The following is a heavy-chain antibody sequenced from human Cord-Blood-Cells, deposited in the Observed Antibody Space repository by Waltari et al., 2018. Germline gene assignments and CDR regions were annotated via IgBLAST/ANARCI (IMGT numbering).Heavy chain of an antibody. J-gene: IGHJ4*02. CDR2: VIPIFGTA. CDR1: GGTFSCYA. CDR3: ARDGDYFDY. Sequence: QVQRVQSGAEVKKPGSSVKVSCKASGGTFSCYAISWVREAPGQGLEWRGGVIPIFGTANYAQKFQGRVTITADESTSTAYMELSSLRSEDTAVYYCARDGDYFDYWGQGTLVTVSS. V-gene: IGHV1-69*01. D-gene: IGHD2-15*01.